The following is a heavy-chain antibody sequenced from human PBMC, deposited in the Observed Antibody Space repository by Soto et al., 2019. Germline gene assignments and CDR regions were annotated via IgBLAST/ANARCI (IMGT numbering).Heavy chain of an antibody. CDR1: GFTFSSYA. CDR2: ISSDGTTT. CDR3: ARGPTHLDV. D-gene: IGHD1-1*01. Sequence: QVQLVESGGGVVQPGRSLRLSCAASGFTFSSYAMHWVRQAPGEGLEWVTVISSDGTTTYYGDSVKGRFTISRDNSKNTLFLQMNSLRSEDTAIYYCARGPTHLDVWGQGTKVTVSS. J-gene: IGHJ6*02. V-gene: IGHV3-30-3*01.